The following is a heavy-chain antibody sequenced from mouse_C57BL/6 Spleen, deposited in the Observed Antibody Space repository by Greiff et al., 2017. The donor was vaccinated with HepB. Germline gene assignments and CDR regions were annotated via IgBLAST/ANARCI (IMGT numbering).Heavy chain of an antibody. Sequence: VQLQQSGPGMVKPSQSLSLSCTVSGYSITSGYVWHWIRHFPGNQLEWMGYISYSGSTNYNPNLKSRISITHDTSKNHIFLKLNSVTTEDTATYYCASANYYCSRGFDYWGQGTTLTVSS. V-gene: IGHV3-1*01. CDR2: ISYSGST. D-gene: IGHD1-1*01. J-gene: IGHJ2*01. CDR3: ASANYYCSRGFDY. CDR1: GYSITSGYV.